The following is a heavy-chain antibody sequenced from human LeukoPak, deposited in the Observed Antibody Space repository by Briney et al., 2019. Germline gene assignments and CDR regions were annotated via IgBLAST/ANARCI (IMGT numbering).Heavy chain of an antibody. CDR2: ISGRGEAI. J-gene: IGHJ3*02. V-gene: IGHV3-48*01. Sequence: GGSLRLSCAASGFTFSSYSMNWVRQAPGKGLEWISYISGRGEAIFYADSVQGRFTISRDNAKNSIYLQMNSLRAEDTALYYCAKDRDLSAFDIWGQGTMVTVSS. CDR1: GFTFSSYS. D-gene: IGHD3-10*01. CDR3: AKDRDLSAFDI.